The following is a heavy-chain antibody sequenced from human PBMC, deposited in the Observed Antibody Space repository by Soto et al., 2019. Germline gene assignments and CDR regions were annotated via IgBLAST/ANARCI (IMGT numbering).Heavy chain of an antibody. V-gene: IGHV3-33*01. J-gene: IGHJ4*02. CDR3: ARDNAQKVAATHDYFDY. D-gene: IGHD2-15*01. Sequence: GGSLRLSCAASGFTFSSYGMHWVRQAPGKGLEWVAVIWYDGSNKYYADSVKGRFTISRDNSKNTLYLQMNSLRAEDTAVYYCARDNAQKVAATHDYFDYWGQGTLVTVSS. CDR1: GFTFSSYG. CDR2: IWYDGSNK.